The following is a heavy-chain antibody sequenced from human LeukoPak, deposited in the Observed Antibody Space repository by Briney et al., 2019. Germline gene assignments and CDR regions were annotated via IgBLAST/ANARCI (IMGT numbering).Heavy chain of an antibody. CDR3: ARFRYYYYYMDV. V-gene: IGHV4-59*12. J-gene: IGHJ6*03. Sequence: SETLSLTCSVSGDSISSYYWSWIRQPPGKGLEWIGYIYYSGSTNYNPSLKSRVTISVDTSKNQFSLKLSSVTAADTAVYYCARFRYYYYYMDVWGKGTTVTVSS. CDR1: GDSISSYY. CDR2: IYYSGST.